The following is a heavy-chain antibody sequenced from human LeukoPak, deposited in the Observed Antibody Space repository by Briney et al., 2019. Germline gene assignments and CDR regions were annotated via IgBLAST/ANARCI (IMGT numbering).Heavy chain of an antibody. CDR3: ARGRRSITIFGVVKNLYYYYGMDV. J-gene: IGHJ6*02. CDR2: MNPNRGNT. V-gene: IGHV1-8*01. CDR1: GYTFTSYG. Sequence: ASVKVSCKASGYTFTSYGIHWVRQATGQGLEWMGWMNPNRGNTGYAQKFQGRVTMTRNTSVSTAYMELSSLRSEDTAVYYCARGRRSITIFGVVKNLYYYYGMDVWGQGTTVTVSS. D-gene: IGHD3-3*01.